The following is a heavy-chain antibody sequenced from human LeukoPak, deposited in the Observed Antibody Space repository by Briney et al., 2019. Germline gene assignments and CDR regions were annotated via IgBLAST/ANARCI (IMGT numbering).Heavy chain of an antibody. J-gene: IGHJ5*02. CDR2: INPSGGST. CDR3: ARVGRGFDP. V-gene: IGHV1-46*01. Sequence: ASVKVSCKASGYTFTSYYMHWARQAPGQGLEWMRIINPSGGSTSYAQKFQGRVTMTRDMSTSTVYMELSSLRSEDTAVYYCARVGRGFDPWGQGTLVTVSS. D-gene: IGHD2-15*01. CDR1: GYTFTSYY.